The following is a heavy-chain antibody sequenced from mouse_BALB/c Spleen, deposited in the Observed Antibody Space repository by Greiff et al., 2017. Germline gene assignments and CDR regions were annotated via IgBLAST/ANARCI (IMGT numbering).Heavy chain of an antibody. D-gene: IGHD1-1*01. Sequence: VQLQQSGAELMKPGASVKISCKATGYTFSSYWIEWVKQRPGHGLEWIGEILPGSGSTNYNEKFKGKATFTADTSSNTAYMQLSSLTSEDSAVYYCTRSSSSLYYAMDYWGQGTSVTVSS. V-gene: IGHV1-9*01. CDR3: TRSSSSLYYAMDY. CDR2: ILPGSGST. CDR1: GYTFSSYW. J-gene: IGHJ4*01.